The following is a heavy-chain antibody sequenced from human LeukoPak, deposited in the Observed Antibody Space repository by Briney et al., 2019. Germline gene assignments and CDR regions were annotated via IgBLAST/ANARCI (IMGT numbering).Heavy chain of an antibody. D-gene: IGHD3-3*01. CDR3: ARDGSGRFDP. V-gene: IGHV3-30-3*01. Sequence: GGSLRLSCAASGFTFSSYAMHWVRQAPGKGLEWVAVISYDGSNKYYADSAKGRFTISRDNSKNTLYLQMNSLRAEDTAVYYCARDGSGRFDPWGQGTLVTVSS. CDR1: GFTFSSYA. J-gene: IGHJ5*02. CDR2: ISYDGSNK.